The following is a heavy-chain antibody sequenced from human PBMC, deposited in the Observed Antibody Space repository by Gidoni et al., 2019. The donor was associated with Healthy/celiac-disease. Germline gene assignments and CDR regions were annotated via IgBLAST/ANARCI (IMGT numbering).Heavy chain of an antibody. J-gene: IGHJ4*02. V-gene: IGHV4-31*03. CDR1: GGPISSGGYY. CDR2: SYYRGST. Sequence: VQLQESGPGLVKPPQPLSLPCTVSGGPISSGGYYWSWIRQHPGKGLEWIGYSYYRGSTYSNPSLKCRVTISVDTSKNQFSLKLSSVTAADTAVYYCARYYDFWSAIDYWGQGTLVTVSS. CDR3: ARYYDFWSAIDY. D-gene: IGHD3-3*01.